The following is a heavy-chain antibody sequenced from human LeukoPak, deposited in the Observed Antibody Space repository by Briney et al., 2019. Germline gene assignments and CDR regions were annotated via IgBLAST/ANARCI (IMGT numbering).Heavy chain of an antibody. J-gene: IGHJ3*02. CDR2: ISSDGYTK. Sequence: GGSLRLSCVASGFTFTDFAMNWVRQAPGKSLEWLSYISSDGYTKHYADSVMGRFTVSRDNAVNALYLQMKGLRAEDTAVYYCAREQFRSGFRAFDMWGQGTMVTVSS. CDR1: GFTFTDFA. CDR3: AREQFRSGFRAFDM. V-gene: IGHV3-48*01. D-gene: IGHD3-9*01.